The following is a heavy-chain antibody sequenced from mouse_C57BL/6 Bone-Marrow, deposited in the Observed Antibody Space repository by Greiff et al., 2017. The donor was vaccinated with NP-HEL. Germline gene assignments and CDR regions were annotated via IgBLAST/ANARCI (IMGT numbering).Heavy chain of an antibody. D-gene: IGHD1-1*01. V-gene: IGHV1-72*01. J-gene: IGHJ2*01. CDR2: IDPNSGGT. CDR1: GYTFTSYW. CDR3: ARWVITTVPFDD. Sequence: QVQLQQPGAELVKPGASVKLSCKASGYTFTSYWMHWVKQRPGRGLEWIGRIDPNSGGTKYNEKFKSKATLTVDNPSSTAYMQLNSLTSEDSAVNYCARWVITTVPFDDWGQGTTLTVSS.